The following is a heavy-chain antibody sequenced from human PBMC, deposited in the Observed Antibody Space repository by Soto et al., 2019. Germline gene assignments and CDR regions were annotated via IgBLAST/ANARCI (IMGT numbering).Heavy chain of an antibody. D-gene: IGHD3-22*01. CDR2: ISSDGSNK. Sequence: GGSLRLSCAASGFTFSSYGMHRVRQAPGKGLEWVAVISSDGSNKYYADSVKGRFTISRDNSKNTLYLQMNSLRAEDTAVYYCAKSSNYDSSGYHDYWGQGTPAPV. CDR1: GFTFSSYG. J-gene: IGHJ4*02. CDR3: AKSSNYDSSGYHDY. V-gene: IGHV3-30*18.